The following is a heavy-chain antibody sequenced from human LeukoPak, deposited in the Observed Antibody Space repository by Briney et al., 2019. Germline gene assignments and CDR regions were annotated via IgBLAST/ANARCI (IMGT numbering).Heavy chain of an antibody. Sequence: PGGSLRLSCAASGFTFSDYYMSRIRQASGKGLEWVSYISSSSSYTNYADSVKGRFTISRDNAKNSLFLQMNSLRAEDTAVYYCARSLAYYDILTGYYYYYYYGMDVWGKGTTVTVSS. D-gene: IGHD3-9*01. V-gene: IGHV3-11*06. J-gene: IGHJ6*04. CDR2: ISSSSSYT. CDR3: ARSLAYYDILTGYYYYYYYGMDV. CDR1: GFTFSDYY.